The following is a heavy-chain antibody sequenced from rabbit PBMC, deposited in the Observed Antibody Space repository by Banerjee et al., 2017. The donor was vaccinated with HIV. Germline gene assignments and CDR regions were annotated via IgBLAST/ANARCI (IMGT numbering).Heavy chain of an antibody. J-gene: IGHJ4*01. V-gene: IGHV1S40*01. D-gene: IGHD5-1*01. CDR3: SRDQDYGIFYLDL. CDR1: GFTLSSSDW. Sequence: QSLEESGGDLVKPGASLTLTCTASGFTLSSSDWMCWVRQAPGKVLEWSGCFDTGSGDIYYASCAKGRFTMAKTTSTMVTLQMTSLTCADTCAYGGSRDQDYGIFYLDLRGPGTLVTVS. CDR2: FDTGSGDI.